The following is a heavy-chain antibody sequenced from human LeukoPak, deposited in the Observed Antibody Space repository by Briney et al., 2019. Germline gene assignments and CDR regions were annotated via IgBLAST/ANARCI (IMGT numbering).Heavy chain of an antibody. Sequence: SETLSLTCTVSGDSISSYNHYWGWIRQPPGKGLKWLGSICYGGSTHDNPSLKSRVTISVDTSKNQFSLRVTSATAADTAVYYCARMMYGNGWNRYYFDYWGQGTLVTVSS. J-gene: IGHJ4*02. D-gene: IGHD6-19*01. V-gene: IGHV4-39*01. CDR3: ARMMYGNGWNRYYFDY. CDR1: GDSISSYNHY. CDR2: ICYGGST.